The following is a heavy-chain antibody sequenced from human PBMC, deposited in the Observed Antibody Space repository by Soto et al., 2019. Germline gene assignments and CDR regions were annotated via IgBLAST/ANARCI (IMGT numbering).Heavy chain of an antibody. CDR3: ARDPLDGYDPLYYFDY. CDR2: ISSSSSYI. D-gene: IGHD5-12*01. V-gene: IGHV3-21*01. Sequence: GGSLRLSCAASGFTFSSYSMNWVRQAPGKGLEWVSSISSSSSYIYYADSVKGRFTISRDNAKNSLYLQMNSLRAEDTAVYYCARDPLDGYDPLYYFDYWGQGTLVTVSS. J-gene: IGHJ4*02. CDR1: GFTFSSYS.